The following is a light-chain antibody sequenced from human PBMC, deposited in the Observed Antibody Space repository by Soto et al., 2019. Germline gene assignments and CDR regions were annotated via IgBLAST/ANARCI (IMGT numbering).Light chain of an antibody. V-gene: IGLV2-14*01. CDR3: SSYTSSSTYV. Sequence: QSVLTQPASVSGSPGQSITISCTGTSSDVGGYNYVSWYQQHPGKAPKLMIYEVSNRPSGGSNRFSGSKSGNTASLTISGLQAEDEADYYCSSYTSSSTYVFGTGTKVTVL. CDR1: SSDVGGYNY. J-gene: IGLJ1*01. CDR2: EVS.